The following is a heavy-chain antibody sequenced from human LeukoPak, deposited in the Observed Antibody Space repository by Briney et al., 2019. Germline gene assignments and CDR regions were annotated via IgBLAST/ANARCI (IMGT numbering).Heavy chain of an antibody. CDR3: AGSDGWSGLDS. V-gene: IGHV4-61*02. J-gene: IGHJ4*02. D-gene: IGHD6-19*01. Sequence: SQTLSLTCNVSGASISSGLYFYTWIRHPAGKGLQGIVRVCNNGYTHYSPSFKSRVTISVETSKSQFSLRLTCVRAADTAVYYCAGSDGWSGLDSWGKGTLVTVSS. CDR1: GASISSGLYF. CDR2: VCNNGYT.